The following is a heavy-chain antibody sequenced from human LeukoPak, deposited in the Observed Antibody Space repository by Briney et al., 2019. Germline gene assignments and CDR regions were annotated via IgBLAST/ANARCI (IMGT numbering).Heavy chain of an antibody. J-gene: IGHJ5*02. D-gene: IGHD6-13*01. CDR1: GFTFSSYE. V-gene: IGHV3-48*03. CDR3: ARGGGSSWYRGTTGWFYP. CDR2: ISSSGSTI. Sequence: GGSLRLSCAASGFTFSSYEMNWVRQAPGKGLEWVSYISSSGSTIYYADSVKGRFTISRDNAKNSLYLQMNSLRAEDTAVYYCARGGGSSWYRGTTGWFYPWGQGTLVTVSS.